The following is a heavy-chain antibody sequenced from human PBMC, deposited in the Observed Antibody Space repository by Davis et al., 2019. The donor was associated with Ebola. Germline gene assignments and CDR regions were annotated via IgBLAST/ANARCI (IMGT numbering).Heavy chain of an antibody. CDR3: ARMTVTTSVAGFDY. CDR1: GFTFSSYS. V-gene: IGHV3-21*01. D-gene: IGHD4-17*01. J-gene: IGHJ4*02. Sequence: GGSLRLSCAASGFTFSSYSMNWVRQAPGKGLEWVSSISSSSSYIYYADSVKGRFTISRDNAKNSLYLQMNSLRAEDTAVYYCARMTVTTSVAGFDYWGQGTLVTVSS. CDR2: ISSSSSYI.